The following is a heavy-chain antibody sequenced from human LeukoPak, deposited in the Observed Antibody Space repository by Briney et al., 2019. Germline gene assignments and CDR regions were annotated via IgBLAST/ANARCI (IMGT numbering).Heavy chain of an antibody. D-gene: IGHD3-22*01. J-gene: IGHJ4*02. CDR3: TTSNYYYDSNAWY. CDR1: GFTFSNAW. Sequence: MAGGSLRLSCAASGFTFSNAWMNWVRQAPGKGLEWVGRIKSKIDGGAIEYAAPVQGPFTISRDDSKNTLYLQMNSLKIEDTAVYLCTTSNYYYDSNAWYWGQGALVTVSS. CDR2: IKSKIDGGAI. V-gene: IGHV3-15*07.